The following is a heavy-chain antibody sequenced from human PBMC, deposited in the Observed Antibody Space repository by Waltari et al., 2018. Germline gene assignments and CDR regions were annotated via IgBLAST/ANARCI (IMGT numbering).Heavy chain of an antibody. V-gene: IGHV3-23*01. CDR3: AKLPPYCGGDCYIFDY. D-gene: IGHD2-21*01. Sequence: EVQLLESGGGLVQPGGSLRLSCAASGFTFSSYAMSWVRQAPGKGLAWVSAISGSGGSTYYADSVKGRFTISRDNSKNTLYLQMNSLRAEDTAVYYCAKLPPYCGGDCYIFDYWGQGTLVTVSS. CDR1: GFTFSSYA. CDR2: ISGSGGST. J-gene: IGHJ4*02.